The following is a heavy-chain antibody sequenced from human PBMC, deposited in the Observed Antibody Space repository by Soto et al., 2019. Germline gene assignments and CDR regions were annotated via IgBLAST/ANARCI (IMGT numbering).Heavy chain of an antibody. CDR1: GFTFSSYA. J-gene: IGHJ5*02. CDR2: ISGSGGGT. CDR3: AKDRPFSYSSTWPTYYSFDP. V-gene: IGHV3-23*01. D-gene: IGHD6-13*01. Sequence: HPGGSLRLSCAASGFTFSSYAMSWVRQAPGKGLEWVSAISGSGGGTYYADPVKGRFTISRDNSKNTLYLQMNSLRAEDTAVYYCAKDRPFSYSSTWPTYYSFDPWGQGTLVTVSS.